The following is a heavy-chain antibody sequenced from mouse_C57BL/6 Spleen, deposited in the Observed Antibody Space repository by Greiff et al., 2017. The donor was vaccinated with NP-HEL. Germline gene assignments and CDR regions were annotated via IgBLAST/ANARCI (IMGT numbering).Heavy chain of an antibody. CDR2: IWSGGST. Sequence: VKLVESGPGLVQPSQSLSITCTVSGFSLTSYGVHWVRQSPGKGLEWLGVIWSGGSTDYNAAFISRLSISKDNSKSQVFFKMNSLQADDTAIYYCARNLGDGYDDMDYWGQGTSVTVSS. D-gene: IGHD2-2*01. J-gene: IGHJ4*01. V-gene: IGHV2-2*01. CDR3: ARNLGDGYDDMDY. CDR1: GFSLTSYG.